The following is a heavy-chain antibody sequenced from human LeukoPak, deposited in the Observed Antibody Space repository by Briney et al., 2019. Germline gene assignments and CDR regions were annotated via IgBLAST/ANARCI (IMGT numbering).Heavy chain of an antibody. V-gene: IGHV3-30*02. CDR1: GFTFSSIG. J-gene: IGHJ6*03. CDR2: IWFDGSDK. CDR3: AKRGTVFWSGRAPYYYYYMDV. Sequence: GGSLRLSCAASGFTFSSIGMHWVRQAPGKGLEWVAFIWFDGSDKYYADSVKGRFTISRDNSKNTLYVQMNSLRAEDTAVYYCAKRGTVFWSGRAPYYYYYMDVWGKGTTVTVSS. D-gene: IGHD3-3*01.